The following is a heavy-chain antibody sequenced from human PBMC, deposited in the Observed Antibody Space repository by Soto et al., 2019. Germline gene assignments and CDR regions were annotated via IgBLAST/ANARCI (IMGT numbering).Heavy chain of an antibody. CDR2: IYSGGTT. V-gene: IGHV3-53*01. D-gene: IGHD2-8*01. CDR3: ARGYCTNGGCYRERCSCFDL. Sequence: EVQLVESGGGLIQPGGSLRLSCAASGLTVSSNYMSWVRQAPGQGLEWVSVIYSGGTTYYADSVKGRFTISRDNSKNTLDLQMNSLRAEHTAVYYCARGYCTNGGCYRERCSCFDLWGRGTLVTVSS. J-gene: IGHJ2*01. CDR1: GLTVSSNY.